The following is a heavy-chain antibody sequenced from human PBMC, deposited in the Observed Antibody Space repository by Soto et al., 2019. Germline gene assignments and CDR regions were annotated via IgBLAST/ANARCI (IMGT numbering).Heavy chain of an antibody. CDR2: IMPIFGTA. CDR1: GGTFKSYA. V-gene: IGHV1-69*12. D-gene: IGHD1-1*01. J-gene: IGHJ6*04. Sequence: QVQLVQSGAEVKKPGASVKVSCKASGGTFKSYAISWVRQAPGQGLEWLGGIMPIFGTADYAQKFQGRVTITADEATSTAYVELSSLTSEETAVYYCANWRDTYHHVGNYFYGMDIWGEGTTVTVSA. CDR3: ANWRDTYHHVGNYFYGMDI.